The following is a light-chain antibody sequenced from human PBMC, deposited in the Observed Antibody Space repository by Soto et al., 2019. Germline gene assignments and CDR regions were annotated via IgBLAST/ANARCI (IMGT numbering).Light chain of an antibody. CDR1: LTISSY. CDR3: QQYISYSWT. Sequence: DIQMTQSPSSLSAFVGDRVTITCRASLTISSYLNWYQQKSGKAPKLLISAASSLESGVPPRFSGSGSGTEFTLTISSLQPDDFATYYCQQYISYSWTFGQGTKVDIK. J-gene: IGKJ1*01. V-gene: IGKV1-39*01. CDR2: AAS.